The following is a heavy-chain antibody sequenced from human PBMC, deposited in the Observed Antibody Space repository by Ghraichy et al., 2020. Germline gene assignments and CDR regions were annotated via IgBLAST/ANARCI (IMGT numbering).Heavy chain of an antibody. Sequence: GESLNISCAASGFTFSDSYMTWVRQTPGKGLEWVANIKPDGSEKSHVASVRGRFTISRDNAKNSLYLQMDSLRAEDTAIYYCGRDYSAGATDYWGQGALVTVSS. CDR2: IKPDGSEK. D-gene: IGHD1-26*01. CDR3: GRDYSAGATDY. CDR1: GFTFSDSY. V-gene: IGHV3-7*03. J-gene: IGHJ4*02.